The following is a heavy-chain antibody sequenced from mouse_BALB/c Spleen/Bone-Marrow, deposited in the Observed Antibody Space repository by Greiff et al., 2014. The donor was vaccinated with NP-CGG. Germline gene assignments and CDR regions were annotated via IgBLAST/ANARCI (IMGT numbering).Heavy chain of an antibody. D-gene: IGHD2-10*02. CDR1: GYAFTSYN. CDR2: IDPYNGGT. J-gene: IGHJ3*01. CDR3: AREEYGNGFAY. V-gene: IGHV1S135*01. Sequence: QLQESGPELVKPGASVKVSCKASGYAFTSYNMYWVKQSHGKSLEWIGHIDPYNGGTSYNQNFKGKATLTVDKSSSTAYMHLNSLTSEDSAVYYCAREEYGNGFAYWGQGTLVTVSA.